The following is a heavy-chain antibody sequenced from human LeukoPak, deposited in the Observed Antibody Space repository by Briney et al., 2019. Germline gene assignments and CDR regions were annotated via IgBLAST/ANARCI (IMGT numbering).Heavy chain of an antibody. D-gene: IGHD3-22*01. Sequence: SVKVSCKASGGTFSSYAISWVRQAPGQGLEWMGGIIPIFGTANYAQKFQGRVTITADKSTSTAYMELSSLRSEDTAVYYCARGSLYYYDSSGKNAFDIWGQGTMVTVSS. J-gene: IGHJ3*02. V-gene: IGHV1-69*06. CDR2: IIPIFGTA. CDR1: GGTFSSYA. CDR3: ARGSLYYYDSSGKNAFDI.